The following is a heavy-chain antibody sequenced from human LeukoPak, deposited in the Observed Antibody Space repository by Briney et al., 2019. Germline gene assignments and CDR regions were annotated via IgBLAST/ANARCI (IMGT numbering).Heavy chain of an antibody. CDR2: IYYSGST. J-gene: IGHJ1*01. D-gene: IGHD4-17*01. CDR3: ASGITVTTGRYFQH. V-gene: IGHV4-59*08. Sequence: SETPSLTCTVSGGSISSYYWSWIRQPPGKGLEWIGYIYYSGSTNYNPSLKSRVTISVDTSKNQFSLKLSSVTAADTAVYYCASGITVTTGRYFQHWGQGTLVTVSS. CDR1: GGSISSYY.